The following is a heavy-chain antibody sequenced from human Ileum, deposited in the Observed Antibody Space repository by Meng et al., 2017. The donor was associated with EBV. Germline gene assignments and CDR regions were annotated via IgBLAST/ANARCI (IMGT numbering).Heavy chain of an antibody. CDR2: MSDSGIT. J-gene: IGHJ4*02. V-gene: IGHV4-4*02. CDR1: GGSISVINW. Sequence: HGQSQESGPGLVNPSGTLALTCAVSGGSISVINWWSWVRQSPEKGLEWIGEMSDSGITHYNPSLKSRVTISADKSNNQFSLKLTSVTSADTAVYFCAKNGEKYFEYWGQGTLVTVSS. CDR3: AKNGEKYFEY.